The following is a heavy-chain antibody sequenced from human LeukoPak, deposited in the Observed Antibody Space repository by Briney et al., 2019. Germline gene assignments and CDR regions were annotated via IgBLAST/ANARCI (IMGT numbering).Heavy chain of an antibody. D-gene: IGHD3-16*01. CDR2: IKQDGSEK. CDR1: GFTMSSYW. V-gene: IGHV3-7*01. CDR3: ARLFGFVLHYEQVDY. Sequence: QSGGSLRLSCAASGFTMSSYWMSWVRQAPGKGLEWVANIKQDGSEKYYVDSVKGRFTISRDNAKNSLHLQMNSLRAEDTAVYYCARLFGFVLHYEQVDYWGQGTLVTVSS. J-gene: IGHJ4*02.